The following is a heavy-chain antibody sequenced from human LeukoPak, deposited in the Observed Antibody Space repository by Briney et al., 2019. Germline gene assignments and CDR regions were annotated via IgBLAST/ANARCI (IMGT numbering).Heavy chain of an antibody. Sequence: LAGGSLRLSCAASGFTFSSYGMSWVRQAPGKGLDWVSAISGSGGSTYYADSVKGRFTISRDNSKNTLYLQMNSLRAEDTAVYYCAKDRSSGYVGYWGQGTLVTVSS. D-gene: IGHD5-12*01. CDR2: ISGSGGST. J-gene: IGHJ4*02. V-gene: IGHV3-23*01. CDR3: AKDRSSGYVGY. CDR1: GFTFSSYG.